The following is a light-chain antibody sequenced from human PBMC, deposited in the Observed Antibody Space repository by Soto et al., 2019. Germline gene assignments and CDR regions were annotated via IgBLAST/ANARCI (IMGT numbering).Light chain of an antibody. CDR1: QSVSSD. J-gene: IGKJ1*01. CDR3: QKYNDWPLT. CDR2: GAS. V-gene: IGKV3-15*01. Sequence: EIVMTQSPATLSVSPGARSTLSRRASQSVSSDLAWYQQKPGQPHRLLVFGASTRATGIPAGFSGLGSGRHFTLTISSLQSEEFALYYCQKYNDWPLTFGQGTKVDIK.